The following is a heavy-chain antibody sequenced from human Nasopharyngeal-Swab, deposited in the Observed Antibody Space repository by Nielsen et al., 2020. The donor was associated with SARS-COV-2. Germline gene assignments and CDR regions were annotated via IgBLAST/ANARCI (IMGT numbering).Heavy chain of an antibody. CDR2: IYYSGST. CDR1: GGSISSSSYY. V-gene: IGHV4-39*02. J-gene: IGHJ6*02. CDR3: ARDQGHGMDV. Sequence: SETLSLTCTVSGGSISSSSYYWGWIRQPPGKGLEWIGSIYYSGSTYYNPSLKSRVTISVDTSKNQFSLKLSSVTAADTAVYYCARDQGHGMDVWGQGTTVTVSS.